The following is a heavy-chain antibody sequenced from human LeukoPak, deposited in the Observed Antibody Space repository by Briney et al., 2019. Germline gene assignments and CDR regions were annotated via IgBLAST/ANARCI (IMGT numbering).Heavy chain of an antibody. J-gene: IGHJ4*02. Sequence: GESLKISCQGSGYNFISNWIGWVRQTPGKGLEFLGIIYPHDSETIYSPSFQGQVTVSVDKSISTAYLQWNSLKASDTAMYYCAGVDRRGYSDYTAILPDYWGQGTLVTVSS. CDR3: AGVDRRGYSDYTAILPDY. CDR1: GYNFISNW. V-gene: IGHV5-51*01. CDR2: IYPHDSET. D-gene: IGHD5-12*01.